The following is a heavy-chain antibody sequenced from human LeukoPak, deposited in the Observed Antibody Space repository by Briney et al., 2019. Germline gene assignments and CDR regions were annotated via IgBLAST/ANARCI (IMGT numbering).Heavy chain of an antibody. J-gene: IGHJ4*02. CDR2: INPNSGGT. CDR1: GYTLTGYY. CDR3: ARESSTSSFLDY. D-gene: IGHD2-2*01. V-gene: IGHV1-2*02. Sequence: ASVKVSCKASGYTLTGYYMHWVRQAPGQGLEWMGWINPNSGGTNYAQKFQGRVTMTRDTSISTAYMELSRLRSDDTAVYYCARESSTSSFLDYWGQGTLVTVSS.